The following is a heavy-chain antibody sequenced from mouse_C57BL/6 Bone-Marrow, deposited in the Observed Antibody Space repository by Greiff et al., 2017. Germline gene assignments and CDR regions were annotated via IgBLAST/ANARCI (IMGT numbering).Heavy chain of an antibody. CDR2: ISTYYGDA. D-gene: IGHD2-2*01. Sequence: VQLQESGPELVRPGVSVTISCKGSGYTFTDYAMHWVKQSHAKSLAWIGVISTYYGDASYNQKFKDKATMTVDKSSSTAYMELARLTSEDSAVYPYGYDDAAWFAYWGQGTLVTVSA. CDR3: GYDDAAWFAY. J-gene: IGHJ3*01. V-gene: IGHV1-67*01. CDR1: GYTFTDYA.